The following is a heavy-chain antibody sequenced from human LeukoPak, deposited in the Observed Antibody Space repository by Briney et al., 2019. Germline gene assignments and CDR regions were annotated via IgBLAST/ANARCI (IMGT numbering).Heavy chain of an antibody. D-gene: IGHD1-26*01. CDR1: GHTFTGYY. V-gene: IGHV1-46*01. CDR3: ASSGSYYDGVDY. Sequence: ASVKVSCKASGHTFTGYYMHWVRQAPGQGLEWVGIIKPSGGSTSYAQKFQGRVTMTRDTSTSTVYMELSSLRSEDTAVYYCASSGSYYDGVDYWGQGTLVTVSS. J-gene: IGHJ4*02. CDR2: IKPSGGST.